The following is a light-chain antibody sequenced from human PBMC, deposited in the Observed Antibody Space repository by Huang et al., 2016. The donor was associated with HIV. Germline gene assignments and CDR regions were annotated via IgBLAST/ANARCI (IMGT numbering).Light chain of an antibody. CDR2: DAS. CDR1: QSLSSS. CDR3: QQRSNLGT. J-gene: IGKJ4*01. Sequence: EIVLTQSPATLSLSPGARATLSCRASQSLSSSLAWYQQKPGQAPRLLIYDASYGATGIPARFSGSGSGTDFTLTISSLEPEDFAVYYCQQRSNLGTFGGGTKVEIK. V-gene: IGKV3-11*01.